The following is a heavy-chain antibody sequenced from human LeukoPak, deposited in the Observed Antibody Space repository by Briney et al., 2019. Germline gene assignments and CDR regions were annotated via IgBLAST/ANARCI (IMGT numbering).Heavy chain of an antibody. CDR2: IYYSGST. Sequence: SETLSLTCTVSGGSISSGGYYWSWIRQHPGKGLEWIGYIYYSGSTYYNPSLKSRVTISVDTSKNQFSLKLSSVTAADTAVYYCARGGGYNSLFDYWGQGTLVTVSS. V-gene: IGHV4-31*03. CDR1: GGSISSGGYY. CDR3: ARGGGYNSLFDY. D-gene: IGHD5-24*01. J-gene: IGHJ4*02.